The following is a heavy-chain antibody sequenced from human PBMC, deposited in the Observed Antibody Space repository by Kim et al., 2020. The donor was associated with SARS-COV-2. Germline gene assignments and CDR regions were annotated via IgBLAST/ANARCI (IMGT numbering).Heavy chain of an antibody. CDR2: INAGNGNT. Sequence: ASVKVSCKASGYTFTSYAMHWVRQAPGQRLEWMGWINAGNGNTKYSQKFQGRVTITRDTSASTAYMELSSLRSEDTAVYYCARASETVAASGPWGQGTLVTVSS. D-gene: IGHD6-19*01. CDR3: ARASETVAASGP. CDR1: GYTFTSYA. V-gene: IGHV1-3*01. J-gene: IGHJ5*02.